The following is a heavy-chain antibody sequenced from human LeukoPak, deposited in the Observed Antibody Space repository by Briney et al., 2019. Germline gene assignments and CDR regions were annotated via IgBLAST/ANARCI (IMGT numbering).Heavy chain of an antibody. V-gene: IGHV3-23*01. CDR2: ISGSGGNT. Sequence: GGSLRLSCAASGFTFSSYAMSWVRQAPGKGLEWVSAISGSGGNTYYADSVKGRFTISRDNSKNTLYLQMNSLRAEDTAVYYCAKEAYYYDSSGYFYYFDYWGQGTLVTVSS. CDR3: AKEAYYYDSSGYFYYFDY. D-gene: IGHD3-22*01. J-gene: IGHJ4*02. CDR1: GFTFSSYA.